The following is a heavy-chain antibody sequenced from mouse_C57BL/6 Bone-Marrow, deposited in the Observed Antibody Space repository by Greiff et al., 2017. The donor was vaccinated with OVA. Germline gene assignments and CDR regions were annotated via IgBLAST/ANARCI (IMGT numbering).Heavy chain of an antibody. V-gene: IGHV3-6*01. Sequence: EVQLQESGPGLVKPSQSLSLTCSVTGYSITSGYYWNWIRQFPGNKLEWMGYISYDGSNNYNPSLKNRISITRDTSKNQCFLKLNSVTTEDTATYYCARVGGYDEAYWGQGTLVTVSA. CDR3: ARVGGYDEAY. CDR2: ISYDGSN. D-gene: IGHD2-2*01. J-gene: IGHJ3*01. CDR1: GYSITSGYY.